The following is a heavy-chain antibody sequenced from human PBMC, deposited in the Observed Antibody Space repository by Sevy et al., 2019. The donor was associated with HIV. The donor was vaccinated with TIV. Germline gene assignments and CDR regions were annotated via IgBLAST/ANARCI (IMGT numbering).Heavy chain of an antibody. CDR1: GFTVNSNY. CDR2: IHSDDTT. V-gene: IGHV3-66*01. D-gene: IGHD5-18*01. Sequence: GSLRLSCAASGFTVNSNYMTWVRQAPGKGLEGVSVIHSDDTTYHADSVKDRFTISRDNFKNTLYLHMSSLRAEDTAVYYCARGKSGYGYALNYWGQGTLVTFSS. CDR3: ARGKSGYGYALNY. J-gene: IGHJ4*02.